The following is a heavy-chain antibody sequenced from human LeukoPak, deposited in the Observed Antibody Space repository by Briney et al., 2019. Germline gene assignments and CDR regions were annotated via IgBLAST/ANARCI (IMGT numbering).Heavy chain of an antibody. V-gene: IGHV4-4*07. D-gene: IGHD1-26*01. CDR1: GDSISSYY. Sequence: SQTLSLTCTVSGDSISSYYWSWIRQPAGKGLEWIGRIHPSGSTNYNPSLKSRVTISVDTSKNQFSLKLSSVTAADTAVYYCARDKRYSGSYHFDYWGQGTLVTVSS. J-gene: IGHJ4*02. CDR3: ARDKRYSGSYHFDY. CDR2: IHPSGST.